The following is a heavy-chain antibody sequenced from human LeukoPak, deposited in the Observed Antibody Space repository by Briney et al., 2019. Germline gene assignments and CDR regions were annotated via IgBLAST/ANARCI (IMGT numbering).Heavy chain of an antibody. CDR1: GDSFSNSSYY. V-gene: IGHV4-39*01. CDR2: VYYSGNT. J-gene: IGHJ6*03. Sequence: SETLSLTCTVSGDSFSNSSYYWGWIRQPPGKGLEWIGDVYYSGNTYYNPSLKSRVTISLDTSNNQFSLKLNSVTAADTAVYYCARHLDITIFAVVTAPYMDVWGKGTTVTVSS. CDR3: ARHLDITIFAVVTAPYMDV. D-gene: IGHD3-3*01.